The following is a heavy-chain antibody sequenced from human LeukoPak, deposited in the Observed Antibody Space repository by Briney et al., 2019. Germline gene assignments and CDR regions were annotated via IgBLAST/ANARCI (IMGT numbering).Heavy chain of an antibody. CDR2: IYYSGST. J-gene: IGHJ4*02. D-gene: IGHD3-22*01. CDR3: ARHSSGYYVLASFDY. Sequence: SGTLSLTCTVSGGSISSYYWSWIRQPPGKGLEWIGYIYYSGSTNYNPSLKSRVTISVDTSKNQFSLKLSSVTAADTAVYYCARHSSGYYVLASFDYWGQGTLVTVSS. CDR1: GGSISSYY. V-gene: IGHV4-59*01.